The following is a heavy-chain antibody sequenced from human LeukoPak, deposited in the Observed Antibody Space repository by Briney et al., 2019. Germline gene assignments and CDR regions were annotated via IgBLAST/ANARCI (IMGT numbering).Heavy chain of an antibody. J-gene: IGHJ4*02. Sequence: GGSLRLSCAASGFTFSTYWMGWVRQAPGKGLEWVANMNLDGSEKYYVDSVKGRFIISRDNAKNSLYLQMNSLTVEDTAIYYCARDDGFSCYSYWGQGTLVTVSS. D-gene: IGHD3/OR15-3a*01. V-gene: IGHV3-7*01. CDR1: GFTFSTYW. CDR2: MNLDGSEK. CDR3: ARDDGFSCYSY.